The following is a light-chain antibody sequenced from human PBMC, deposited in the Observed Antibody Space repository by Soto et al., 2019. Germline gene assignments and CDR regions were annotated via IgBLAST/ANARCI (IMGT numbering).Light chain of an antibody. CDR3: QVWDTSTFHPI. CDR1: NMGTKI. J-gene: IGLJ2*01. Sequence: SYELTQSPSWSVAPGRRARIPWGGTNMGTKIVPCYHSRPGQAPVVVVYFDSDRPSGIPGRFSGSNSGNTATLTISSVEAGDEADYYCQVWDTSTFHPIFGGGTKLTVL. V-gene: IGLV3-21*03. CDR2: FDS.